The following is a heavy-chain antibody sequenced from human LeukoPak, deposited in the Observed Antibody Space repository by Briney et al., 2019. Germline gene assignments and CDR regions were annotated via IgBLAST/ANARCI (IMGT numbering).Heavy chain of an antibody. J-gene: IGHJ4*02. CDR1: GFTFSSYS. V-gene: IGHV3-21*01. CDR3: ATDQWAGDDY. Sequence: GGSLRLSCAASGFTFSSYSMNWVRQAPGKGLEWVSSISSSSTYIYYADSVKGRFTISRDNAKNSLYLQMNSLRAEDTAVYYCATDQWAGDDYWGQGTLVTVSS. CDR2: ISSSSTYI. D-gene: IGHD1-26*01.